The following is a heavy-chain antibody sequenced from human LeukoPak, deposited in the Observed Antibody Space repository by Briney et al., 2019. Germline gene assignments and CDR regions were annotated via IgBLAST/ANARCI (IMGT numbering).Heavy chain of an antibody. CDR3: AREGLVRSGYLGDFQH. Sequence: ASVKVSCKASGYTFTSYGISWVRQAPGQGLEWMGWISAYNGNTNYAQKLQGRVTMTTDTSTSTAYMELRSLRSDDTAIYYCAREGLVRSGYLGDFQHWGQGTLVTASS. D-gene: IGHD3-22*01. CDR1: GYTFTSYG. J-gene: IGHJ1*01. V-gene: IGHV1-18*01. CDR2: ISAYNGNT.